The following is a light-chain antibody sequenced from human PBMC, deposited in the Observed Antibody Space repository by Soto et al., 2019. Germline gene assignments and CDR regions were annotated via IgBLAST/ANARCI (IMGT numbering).Light chain of an antibody. CDR1: QGIGNA. V-gene: IGKV1-6*01. CDR2: GAS. CDR3: LQDYNYPYT. J-gene: IGKJ2*01. Sequence: AIQLTQSPSSLSASVGDRVTISCRASQGIGNALGWYQQKPGKAPKFLIYGASSLQSGVPSRFSGSGSGTDFTLTINSLQPEDFATYYCLQDYNYPYTFGQGTKVDIK.